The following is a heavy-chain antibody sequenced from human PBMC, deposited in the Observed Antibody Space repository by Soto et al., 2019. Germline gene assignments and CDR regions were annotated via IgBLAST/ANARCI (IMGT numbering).Heavy chain of an antibody. Sequence: GGSLRLSCAASGFTVSSNYMSWVRQAPGKGLEWVSVIYSGGSTYYADSVKGRFTISRDNSKNTLYLQMNSLRAEDTAVYYCARDRKEVGRPWYYYYMDVWGKGTTVTVSS. CDR2: IYSGGST. D-gene: IGHD1-26*01. CDR1: GFTVSSNY. V-gene: IGHV3-66*01. CDR3: ARDRKEVGRPWYYYYMDV. J-gene: IGHJ6*03.